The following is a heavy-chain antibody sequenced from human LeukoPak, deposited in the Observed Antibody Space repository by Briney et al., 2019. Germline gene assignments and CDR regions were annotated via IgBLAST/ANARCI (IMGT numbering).Heavy chain of an antibody. V-gene: IGHV3-48*01. CDR1: GFTHSSYS. CDR3: AKMGLKQWPYNYFDY. CDR2: ISSTSATI. D-gene: IGHD6-19*01. Sequence: GGSLRLSCSASGFTHSSYSMNWVRQAPGKGLEWVSYISSTSATIYYANSVKGRFTISRDNAKNSLYLQMNSLRVEDTAVYYCAKMGLKQWPYNYFDYWGQGTLVTVSS. J-gene: IGHJ4*02.